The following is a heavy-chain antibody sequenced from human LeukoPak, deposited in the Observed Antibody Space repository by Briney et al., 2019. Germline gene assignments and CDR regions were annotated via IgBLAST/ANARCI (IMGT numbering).Heavy chain of an antibody. Sequence: GASVNVSCKASRYTFSNFGINWVRQAPGQRLEWIAWISGNNDNPNYGQKFQGRFTVTTDSSTSTAYMELRNLRSDDTAVYYCARDGTSTDDYWGQGTLVTVSS. CDR1: RYTFSNFG. V-gene: IGHV1-18*01. J-gene: IGHJ4*02. CDR3: ARDGTSTDDY. D-gene: IGHD2-2*01. CDR2: ISGNNDNP.